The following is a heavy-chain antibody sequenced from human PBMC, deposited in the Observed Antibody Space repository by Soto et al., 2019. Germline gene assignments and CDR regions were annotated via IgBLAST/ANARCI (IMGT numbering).Heavy chain of an antibody. V-gene: IGHV3-7*01. CDR2: IKQDGSEK. CDR3: ATQGVIAATFYAMDV. D-gene: IGHD2-15*01. CDR1: GFTFSSSW. Sequence: GALLLACSASGFTFSSSWMSWVRQAPGKGLEWVANIKQDGSEKYYWGSVKGRFSISRDNANNSLYLQMNSLRAEDTAVYYCATQGVIAATFYAMDVWGQGTKVTVSS. J-gene: IGHJ6*02.